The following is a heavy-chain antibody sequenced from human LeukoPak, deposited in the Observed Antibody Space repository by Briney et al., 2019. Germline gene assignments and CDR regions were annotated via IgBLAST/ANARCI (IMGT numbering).Heavy chain of an antibody. D-gene: IGHD5-18*01. Sequence: SETLSPTCTVSGGSISSYYWSWIRQPPGKGLEWIGYIYYSGSTNYNPSLKSRVTISVDTSKNQFSLKLTSVTAADTAVYYCARTTEGGYTYGYFYYYYMDVWGKGTTVTISS. CDR2: IYYSGST. V-gene: IGHV4-59*01. J-gene: IGHJ6*03. CDR3: ARTTEGGYTYGYFYYYYMDV. CDR1: GGSISSYY.